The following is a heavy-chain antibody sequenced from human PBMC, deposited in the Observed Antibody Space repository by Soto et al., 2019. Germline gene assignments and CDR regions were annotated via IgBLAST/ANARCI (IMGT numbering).Heavy chain of an antibody. D-gene: IGHD2-2*01. CDR1: GYIFSNYA. J-gene: IGHJ5*02. CDR3: ARVPRYTSDIVEVPAVMFEDWFVP. Sequence: QVQLVQSGADVKKPGASVKVSCKASGYIFSNYAVQWVRQAPGQSLEWMGWIHAGNGDTKYSQKFHGRVTITRDTSASTAYMELSGLRSDDTAVYYCARVPRYTSDIVEVPAVMFEDWFVPWGQGTLVTVSS. CDR2: IHAGNGDT. V-gene: IGHV1-3*01.